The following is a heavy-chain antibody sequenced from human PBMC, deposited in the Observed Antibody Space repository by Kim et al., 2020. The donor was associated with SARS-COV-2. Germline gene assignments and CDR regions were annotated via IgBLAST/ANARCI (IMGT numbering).Heavy chain of an antibody. CDR2: IYSTGST. Sequence: SETLSLTCTVSGGSISSTTYFWGWIRQPPGKGLEWIGTIYSTGSTYYNPSLKSRVTISVDTSKNQFSLRLCSVTAADTAIYYCASEGRRIVIPGANGFDIWGQGTMLTVSS. D-gene: IGHD2-2*01. CDR3: ASEGRRIVIPGANGFDI. CDR1: GGSISSTTYF. V-gene: IGHV4-39*01. J-gene: IGHJ3*02.